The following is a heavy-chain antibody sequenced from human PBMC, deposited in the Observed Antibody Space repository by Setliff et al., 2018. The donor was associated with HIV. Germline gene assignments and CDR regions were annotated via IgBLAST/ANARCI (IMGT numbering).Heavy chain of an antibody. D-gene: IGHD3-10*01. V-gene: IGHV1-2*02. Sequence: ASVKVSCKASGYTFTGHYLHWVRQAPGQGIEWLGWVNPNSGDAIYAQNFQGRVTMTRDTSINAAYMELRGLRSDDTAVYYCARNFGLSPSGKYYYYYGMDIWGQGTTVTVS. CDR2: VNPNSGDA. CDR1: GYTFTGHY. CDR3: ARNFGLSPSGKYYYYYGMDI. J-gene: IGHJ6*02.